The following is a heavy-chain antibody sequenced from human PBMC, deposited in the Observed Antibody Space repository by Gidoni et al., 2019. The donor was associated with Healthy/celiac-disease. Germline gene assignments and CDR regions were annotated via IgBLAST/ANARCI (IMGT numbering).Heavy chain of an antibody. Sequence: EVPLVESGGGLVQPGGSLRLSCAASGFTFSCYDMHWVRQATGKGLEWGSAIGTAGDTYDPGSVKGRFTISRENAKNSLYLQMNSLRAGDTAVYYCARGPAVTTWGYYDGMDVWGQGTTVTVSS. CDR1: GFTFSCYD. V-gene: IGHV3-13*01. CDR2: IGTAGDT. CDR3: ARGPAVTTWGYYDGMDV. D-gene: IGHD4-17*01. J-gene: IGHJ6*02.